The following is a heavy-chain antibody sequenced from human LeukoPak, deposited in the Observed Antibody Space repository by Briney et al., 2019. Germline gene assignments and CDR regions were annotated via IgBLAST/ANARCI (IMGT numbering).Heavy chain of an antibody. CDR2: ISYDGSNK. CDR1: GFAFSSYG. J-gene: IGHJ4*02. CDR3: ARDSSIDY. Sequence: GGSLRLSCAASGFAFSSYGMHWVRRAPGKGLEWVAVISYDGSNKNYADSVRGRFTISRDNSKNTLYLQMNSLRAEDTAVYYCARDSSIDYWGQGTLVTVSS. V-gene: IGHV3-30*03.